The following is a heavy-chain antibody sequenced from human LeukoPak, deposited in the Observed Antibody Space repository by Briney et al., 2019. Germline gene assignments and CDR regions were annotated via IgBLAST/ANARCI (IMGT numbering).Heavy chain of an antibody. J-gene: IGHJ4*02. CDR1: GYTFNTYG. CDR3: ARDPMPYCSSTSCPRFGY. Sequence: ASVNVSCKPSGYTFNTYGITWVRQAPGQGLEWMGWISPYNGNTNYAQKFQGRVTMTTDTSTSTAYMELRSLRSDDTAVYYCARDPMPYCSSTSCPRFGYWGQGTLVTVSS. D-gene: IGHD2-2*01. V-gene: IGHV1-18*01. CDR2: ISPYNGNT.